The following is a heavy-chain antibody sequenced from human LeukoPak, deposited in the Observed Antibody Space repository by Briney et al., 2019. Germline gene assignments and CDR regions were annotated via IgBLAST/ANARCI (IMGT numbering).Heavy chain of an antibody. CDR2: ISSSGRT. CDR1: GGSFSDYY. D-gene: IGHD3-10*01. Sequence: SETLSLTCAVYGGSFSDYYWSWIRQPPGKGLEWIGYISSSGRTYYRPSLKSRISVSMNASKNQFSLKVSSVTAADTAVFYCARGQYGSGIVYWGQGTLVTVSS. V-gene: IGHV4-30-4*08. CDR3: ARGQYGSGIVY. J-gene: IGHJ4*02.